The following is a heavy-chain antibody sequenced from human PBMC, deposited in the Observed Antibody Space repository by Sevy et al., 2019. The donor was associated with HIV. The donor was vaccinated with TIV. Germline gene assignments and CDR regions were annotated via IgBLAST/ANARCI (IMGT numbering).Heavy chain of an antibody. V-gene: IGHV3-30-3*01. Sequence: GGSLRLSCAASGFTFASYSLHWVRQAPGKGLEWVSLISQAYDGNKKYYTDSVRGRFTISRDDSKSTLYLQLNSLRAEDTAVYYCARVNNAYFFLDYWGQGTLVTVSS. D-gene: IGHD3-16*01. CDR1: GFTFASYS. J-gene: IGHJ4*02. CDR2: ISQAYDGNKK. CDR3: ARVNNAYFFLDY.